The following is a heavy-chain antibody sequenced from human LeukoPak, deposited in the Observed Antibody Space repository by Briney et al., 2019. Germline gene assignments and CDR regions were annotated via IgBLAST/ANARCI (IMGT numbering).Heavy chain of an antibody. CDR1: GYTFTSYY. CDR3: ATSVGTEDFDY. D-gene: IGHD3-10*01. V-gene: IGHV1-46*01. CDR2: INPSGGST. Sequence: GASVKVSCKASGYTFTSYYMHWVRQAPGQGLEWMGIINPSGGSTSYAQKFQGRVTMTRDMSMSTVYMDLSSLTSEDTAVYYCATSVGTEDFDYWGQGTLVTVSS. J-gene: IGHJ4*02.